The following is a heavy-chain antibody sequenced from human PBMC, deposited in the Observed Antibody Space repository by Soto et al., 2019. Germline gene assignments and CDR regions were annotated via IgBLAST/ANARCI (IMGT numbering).Heavy chain of an antibody. CDR2: ISYDGSNK. Sequence: QVQLVESGGGVVQPGRSLRLSCAASGFTFSSYAMHWVRQTPGKGLEWVAVISYDGSNKYYADSVKGRFTISRDNSKNTLYLQKNSLRAEDTAVYYCARGVDYGDRKADWGQGTLVTVSS. D-gene: IGHD4-17*01. CDR1: GFTFSSYA. J-gene: IGHJ4*02. CDR3: ARGVDYGDRKAD. V-gene: IGHV3-30-3*01.